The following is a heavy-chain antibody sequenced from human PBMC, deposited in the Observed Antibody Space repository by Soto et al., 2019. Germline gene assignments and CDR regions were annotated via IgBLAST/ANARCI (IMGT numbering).Heavy chain of an antibody. CDR3: AREAATDYGDYVSNY. Sequence: ASVKVSCKASGYTFTSYGISWVRQAPGQGLEWMGWISAYNGNTNYAQKLQGRVTMTTDTSTSTAYMELRSLRSDDTAVYYCAREAATDYGDYVSNYWGQGTLVTVSS. J-gene: IGHJ4*02. CDR1: GYTFTSYG. D-gene: IGHD4-17*01. CDR2: ISAYNGNT. V-gene: IGHV1-18*01.